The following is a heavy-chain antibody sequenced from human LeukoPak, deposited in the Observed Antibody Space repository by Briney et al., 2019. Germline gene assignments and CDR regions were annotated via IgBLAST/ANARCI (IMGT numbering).Heavy chain of an antibody. CDR1: GFTFSNYA. CDR3: AKVREGGYFDY. D-gene: IGHD1-26*01. CDR2: ISDDGGST. V-gene: IGHV3-23*01. J-gene: IGHJ4*02. Sequence: GGSLRLSCAASGFTFSNYAMGWVRQAPGKGLEWASAISDDGGSTHYIDFVKGRFTISRGNSEKTLYLQMRNLRAEDTAFYYCAKVREGGYFDYWGQGTLVTVSS.